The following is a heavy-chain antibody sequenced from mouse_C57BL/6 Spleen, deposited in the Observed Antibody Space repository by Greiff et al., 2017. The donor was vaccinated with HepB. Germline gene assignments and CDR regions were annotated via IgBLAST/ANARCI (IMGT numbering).Heavy chain of an antibody. CDR2: INPNYGTT. CDR1: GYSFTDYN. V-gene: IGHV1-39*01. J-gene: IGHJ4*01. Sequence: VQLKESGPELVKPGASVKISCKASGYSFTDYNMNWVKQSNGKSLEWIGVINPNYGTTSYNQKFKGKATLTVDQSSSTAYMQLNSLTSEDSAVYYCASITTVVATRAMDYWGQGTSVTVSS. D-gene: IGHD1-1*01. CDR3: ASITTVVATRAMDY.